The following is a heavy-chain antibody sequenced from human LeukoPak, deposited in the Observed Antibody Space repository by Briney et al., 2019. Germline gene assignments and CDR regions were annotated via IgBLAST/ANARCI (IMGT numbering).Heavy chain of an antibody. D-gene: IGHD3-22*01. J-gene: IGHJ4*02. CDR2: IRYDGSNK. CDR3: AKTHSSGYLPRSHNDY. V-gene: IGHV3-30*02. CDR1: GFTFSSYG. Sequence: PGGSLRLSCAASGFTFSSYGMHWVRQAPGKGREGGAFIRYDGSNKYYADSVKGRFTISRDNSKNTLYLQMNSLRAEDTAVYYCAKTHSSGYLPRSHNDYWGKGTLVTVSS.